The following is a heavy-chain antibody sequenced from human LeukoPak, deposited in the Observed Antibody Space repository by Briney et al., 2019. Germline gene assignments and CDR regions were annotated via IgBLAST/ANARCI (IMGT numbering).Heavy chain of an antibody. D-gene: IGHD5-18*01. J-gene: IGHJ4*02. Sequence: GGSLRLSCAASEFTVSSNYMSWIRQAPGKGLEWVSAISGSGGSTYYADSVKGRFTISRDNSKNTLYLQMNSLRAEDTAVYYCAKDLVAMVIGYWGQGTLVTVSS. V-gene: IGHV3-23*01. CDR2: ISGSGGST. CDR3: AKDLVAMVIGY. CDR1: EFTVSSNY.